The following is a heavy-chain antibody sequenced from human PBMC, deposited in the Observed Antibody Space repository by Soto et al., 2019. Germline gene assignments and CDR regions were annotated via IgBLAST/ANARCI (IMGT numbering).Heavy chain of an antibody. V-gene: IGHV5-10-1*01. CDR1: GYSFTSYW. CDR2: IDPSDSYT. Sequence: GESLNISCKGSGYSFTSYWISWVRQMPGKGLEWMGRIDPSDSYTNYSPSFQGHVTISADKSISTAYLQWSSLKASDTAMYYCARHLNVDIVATISGMDVWGQGTTVTVSS. D-gene: IGHD5-12*01. CDR3: ARHLNVDIVATISGMDV. J-gene: IGHJ6*02.